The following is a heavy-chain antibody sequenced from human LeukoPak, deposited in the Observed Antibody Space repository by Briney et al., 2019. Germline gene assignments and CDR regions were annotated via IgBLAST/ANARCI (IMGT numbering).Heavy chain of an antibody. V-gene: IGHV3-21*01. CDR3: ARSYLNRYCSSTSCLIDAFDI. CDR2: ISSSSSYI. CDR1: GFTFSSYS. J-gene: IGHJ3*02. D-gene: IGHD2-2*01. Sequence: GGSLRLSCAASGFTFSSYSVNWVRQAPGKGLEWVSSISSSSSYIYYADSVKGRFTISRDNAKNSLYLQMNSLRAEDTAVYYCARSYLNRYCSSTSCLIDAFDIWGQGTMVTVSS.